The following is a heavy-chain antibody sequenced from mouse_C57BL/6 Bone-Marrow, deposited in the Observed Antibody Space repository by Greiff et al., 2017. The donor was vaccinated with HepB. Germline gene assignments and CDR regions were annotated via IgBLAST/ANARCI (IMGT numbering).Heavy chain of an antibody. CDR1: GFNIKDDY. D-gene: IGHD1-1*01. CDR2: IDPENGDT. CDR3: TTEGIGITTVVDGDY. J-gene: IGHJ2*01. V-gene: IGHV14-4*01. Sequence: QLQQSGAELVRPGASVKLSCTASGFNIKDDYMHWVKQRPEQGLEWIGWIDPENGDTEYASKFQGKATITADTSSNTAYLQLSRLTSEDTAVYYCTTEGIGITTVVDGDYWGQGTTLTVSS.